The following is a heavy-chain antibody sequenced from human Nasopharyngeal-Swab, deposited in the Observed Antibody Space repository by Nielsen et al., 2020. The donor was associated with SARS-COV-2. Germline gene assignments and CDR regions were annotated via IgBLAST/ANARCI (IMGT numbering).Heavy chain of an antibody. CDR1: GFTFSSYA. V-gene: IGHV3-23*01. CDR2: ITGSGTT. Sequence: GESLKISCAASGFTFSSYAMSWVRQAPGKGLEWVSAITGSGTTYYADSVKGRFTISRDSSKNTLYLQMNSLRDEDTAVYYCARATPAFDIWGQGTMVTVSS. J-gene: IGHJ3*02. CDR3: ARATPAFDI.